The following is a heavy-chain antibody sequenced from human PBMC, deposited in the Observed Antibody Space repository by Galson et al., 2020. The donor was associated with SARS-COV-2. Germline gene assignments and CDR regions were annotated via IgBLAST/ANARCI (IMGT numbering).Heavy chain of an antibody. Sequence: GESLKISCVASGFTFSTYGMHWVRQAPGKGLEWVAVISYDGSYKFYADSVKGRFTISRDNSRNTLSLQMDSLRAEDTAVYYCAKDDIVTTIRGDSLDCWGQGTLVTVSS. V-gene: IGHV3-30*18. CDR1: GFTFSTYG. CDR3: AKDDIVTTIRGDSLDC. J-gene: IGHJ4*02. CDR2: ISYDGSYK. D-gene: IGHD5-12*01.